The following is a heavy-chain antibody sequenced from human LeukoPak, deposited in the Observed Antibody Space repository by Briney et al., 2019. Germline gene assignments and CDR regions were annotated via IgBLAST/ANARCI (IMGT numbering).Heavy chain of an antibody. V-gene: IGHV3-7*01. Sequence: GGSLRLSCAASGFTFSSYWMSWVRQAPGKGLEWVANIKQDGSEKYYVDPVKGRFTISRDNSKNTLYLQMNSLRAEDTAVYYCARDKMLRRFLCYMDVWGKGTTVTVSS. CDR2: IKQDGSEK. J-gene: IGHJ6*03. CDR3: ARDKMLRRFLCYMDV. CDR1: GFTFSSYW. D-gene: IGHD3-3*01.